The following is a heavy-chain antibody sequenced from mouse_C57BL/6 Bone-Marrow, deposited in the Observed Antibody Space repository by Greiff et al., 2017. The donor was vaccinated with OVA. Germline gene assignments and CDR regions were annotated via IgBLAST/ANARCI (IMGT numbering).Heavy chain of an antibody. Sequence: QVQLQQSGAELVRPGTSVKMSCKASGYTFTNYWIGWAKQRPGHGLEWIGDIYPGGGYTNYNEKFKGKATLTADKSSSTAYMQFSSLTSEDSAIYYCARSGYDYDDLYYAMDHWGQGTSVTVSS. V-gene: IGHV1-63*01. J-gene: IGHJ4*01. CDR2: IYPGGGYT. CDR1: GYTFTNYW. CDR3: ARSGYDYDDLYYAMDH. D-gene: IGHD2-4*01.